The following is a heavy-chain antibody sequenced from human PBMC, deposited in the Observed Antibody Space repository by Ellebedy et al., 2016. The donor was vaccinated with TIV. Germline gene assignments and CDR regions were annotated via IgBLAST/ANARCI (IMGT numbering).Heavy chain of an antibody. V-gene: IGHV3-33*01. CDR3: ARATAGLDY. D-gene: IGHD1-1*01. Sequence: GESLKISCAASGFTFRSYGIPWVRQDPGKGLEWVAVIWYDGSNKYYADSVKGRFTISRDNSKNTLYLQMNSLRAEDTAVYYCARATAGLDYWGQGTLVTVSS. CDR2: IWYDGSNK. J-gene: IGHJ4*02. CDR1: GFTFRSYG.